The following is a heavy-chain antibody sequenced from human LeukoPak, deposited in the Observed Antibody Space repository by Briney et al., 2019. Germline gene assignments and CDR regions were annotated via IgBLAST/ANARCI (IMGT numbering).Heavy chain of an antibody. CDR3: ASSGQCTNGLCRDVGYMDV. V-gene: IGHV4-59*01. Sequence: SETLSLTCTVSGGSISSYYWSWIRQPPGKGLEWIGYIYYSGSTYYNPSLKSRVTISVHTSKNQLSLKLNSVTAADTAVYYCASSGQCTNGLCRDVGYMDVWGKGTTVTVSS. CDR1: GGSISSYY. J-gene: IGHJ6*03. CDR2: IYYSGST. D-gene: IGHD2-8*01.